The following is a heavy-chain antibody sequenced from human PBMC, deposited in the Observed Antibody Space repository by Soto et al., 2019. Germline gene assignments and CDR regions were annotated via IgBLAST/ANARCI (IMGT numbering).Heavy chain of an antibody. CDR1: GYTFTSYG. J-gene: IGHJ4*02. CDR2: ISAYNGNT. CDR3: ARYPDASHNRARIRRFDY. Sequence: QVQLVQSGAEVKKPGASVKVSCKASGYTFTSYGISWVRQAPGQGLEWMGWISAYNGNTNYAQKLQGRVTMTTDTSTSTAYMELRSLRSDDPAVYYCARYPDASHNRARIRRFDYWGQGTLVTVSS. D-gene: IGHD2-15*01. V-gene: IGHV1-18*01.